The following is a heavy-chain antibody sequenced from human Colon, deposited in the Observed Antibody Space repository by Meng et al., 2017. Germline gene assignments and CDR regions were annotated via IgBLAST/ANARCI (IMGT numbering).Heavy chain of an antibody. Sequence: VPLQSAGPGLVKPSGTLSRSCSFSSGSISSSNWWSLVRQPPGKGLEWIGEISQSGTTYYNPSLKSRVTITGDWSKNQFSLNLNSVTAADTALYYCVRQGMTSYSWGYWGQGTLVTVSS. D-gene: IGHD3-9*01. CDR2: ISQSGTT. CDR3: VRQGMTSYSWGY. V-gene: IGHV4-4*02. CDR1: SGSISSSNW. J-gene: IGHJ4*02.